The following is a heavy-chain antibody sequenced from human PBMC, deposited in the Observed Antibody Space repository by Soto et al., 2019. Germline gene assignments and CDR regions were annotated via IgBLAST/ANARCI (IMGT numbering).Heavy chain of an antibody. CDR2: ISSSSSTI. D-gene: IGHD3-3*01. V-gene: IGHV3-48*02. CDR3: ARDPYYDFWSVPMDV. Sequence: GGSLRLSCAASGFTFSSYSMNWVRQAPGKGLEWVSYISSSSSTIYYADSVKGRFTISRDNAKNSLYLQMNSLRDEDTAVYYCARDPYYDFWSVPMDVWGQGTTVTVSS. CDR1: GFTFSSYS. J-gene: IGHJ6*02.